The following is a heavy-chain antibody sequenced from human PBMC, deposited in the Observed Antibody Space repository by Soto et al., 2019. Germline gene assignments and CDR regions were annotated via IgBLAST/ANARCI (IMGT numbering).Heavy chain of an antibody. V-gene: IGHV4-59*02. D-gene: IGHD1-26*01. CDR2: VYYSGST. CDR1: GDSVNSYY. CDR3: AKDSGSSHAINWFDP. Sequence: LTCTVTGDSVNSYYWSWMRQPPGKGLECMGYVYYSGSTNYNPSLKSRVTISVDTSKNQISLRAEDTAVYYCAKDSGSSHAINWFDPWGQGTLVTVSS. J-gene: IGHJ5*02.